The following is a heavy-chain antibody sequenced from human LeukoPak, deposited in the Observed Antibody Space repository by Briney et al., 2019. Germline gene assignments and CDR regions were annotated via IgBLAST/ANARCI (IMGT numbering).Heavy chain of an antibody. CDR2: ISYDGSNK. CDR3: ARSSAFSSSWYLTKYYYYGMDV. V-gene: IGHV3-30*04. J-gene: IGHJ6*02. D-gene: IGHD6-13*01. CDR1: GFTFSSYA. Sequence: GPLRLSCAASGFTFSSYAMHWVRQAPGKGLEWVAVISYDGSNKYYADSVKGRFTISRDNFKNTLYLQMNSLRAEDTAVYYCARSSAFSSSWYLTKYYYYGMDVWGQGTTVTVSS.